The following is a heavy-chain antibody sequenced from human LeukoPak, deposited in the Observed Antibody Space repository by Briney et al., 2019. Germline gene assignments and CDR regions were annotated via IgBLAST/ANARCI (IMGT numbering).Heavy chain of an antibody. V-gene: IGHV4-39*07. J-gene: IGHJ4*02. CDR1: GGSISTSSYY. D-gene: IGHD3-3*01. CDR2: IFYSGST. Sequence: SETLSLTCTVSGGSISTSSYYWGWVRQPPGKGLEWIGNIFYSGSTYYSPSLKSRVTISVDTSKNQFSLKLSSVTAADTAVYYCARERRRITIFGVATAFDYWGQGTLVTVSS. CDR3: ARERRRITIFGVATAFDY.